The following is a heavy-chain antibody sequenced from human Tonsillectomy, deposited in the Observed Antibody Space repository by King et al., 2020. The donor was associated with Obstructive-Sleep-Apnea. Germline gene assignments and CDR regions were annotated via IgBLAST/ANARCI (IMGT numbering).Heavy chain of an antibody. CDR3: AKDYYGSGANAYDI. V-gene: IGHV3-9*01. D-gene: IGHD3-10*01. Sequence: VQLVESGGGLVQPGRSLRLSCAASGFTFDDYAMHWVRQAPGKGLEWVSGISWNCGNIGYADSVKGRLTTSRDNAKNSLYLQMSSLRAEDTALYYCAKDYYGSGANAYDIWGQGTMVTVSS. CDR1: GFTFDDYA. CDR2: ISWNCGNI. J-gene: IGHJ3*02.